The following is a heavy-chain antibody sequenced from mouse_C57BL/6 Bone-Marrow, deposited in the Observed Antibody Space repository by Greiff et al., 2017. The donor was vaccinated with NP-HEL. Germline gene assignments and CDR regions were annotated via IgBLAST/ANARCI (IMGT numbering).Heavy chain of an antibody. CDR3: ARRQLRLRGGYFDY. D-gene: IGHD3-2*02. Sequence: QVQLQQPGAELVKPGASVKMSCKASGYTFTSYWITWVKQRPGQGLEWIGDIYPGSGSTNYNEKFKSKATLTVDTSSSTAYMQLSSLTSEDAAVYYCARRQLRLRGGYFDYWGQGTTLTVSS. J-gene: IGHJ2*01. CDR2: IYPGSGST. CDR1: GYTFTSYW. V-gene: IGHV1-55*01.